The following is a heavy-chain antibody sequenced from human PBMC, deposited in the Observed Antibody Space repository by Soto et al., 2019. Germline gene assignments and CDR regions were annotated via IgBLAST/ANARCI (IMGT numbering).Heavy chain of an antibody. CDR2: IYYSGNT. Sequence: PSETLSLTCTVSGGSISSNMYYWGWIRQPPGKGLEWIASIYYSGNTYYNPSLKSRVTISLDTSRNQFSLKLSSVTAADTAVYYSARHEVEYCGRTSCYYRMDVWGQGTTVTVSS. CDR1: GGSISSNMYY. J-gene: IGHJ6*02. D-gene: IGHD2-2*01. CDR3: ARHEVEYCGRTSCYYRMDV. V-gene: IGHV4-39*01.